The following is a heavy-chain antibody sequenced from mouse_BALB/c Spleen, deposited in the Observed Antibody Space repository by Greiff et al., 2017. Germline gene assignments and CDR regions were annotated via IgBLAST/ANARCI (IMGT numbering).Heavy chain of an antibody. Sequence: QVQLQQSGAELVKPGASVKLSCKASGYTFTSYYMYWVKQRPGQGLEWIGEINPSNGGTNYNEKFKSKATLTVDKSSSTAYMQLSSLTSEDSAVYYCTRETGYSAWFAYWGQGTLVTVSA. V-gene: IGHV1S81*02. CDR1: GYTFTSYY. CDR3: TRETGYSAWFAY. CDR2: INPSNGGT. J-gene: IGHJ3*01.